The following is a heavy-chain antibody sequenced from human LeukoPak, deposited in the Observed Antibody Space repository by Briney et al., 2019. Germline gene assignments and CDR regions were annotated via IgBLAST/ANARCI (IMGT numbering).Heavy chain of an antibody. V-gene: IGHV4-30-4*01. J-gene: IGHJ5*02. CDR3: ARDRGYYHPSYWFDP. CDR1: GGSISSGDYY. D-gene: IGHD3-22*01. CDR2: IYYSGST. Sequence: SETLSLACTVSGGSISSGDYYWSWIRQPPGKGLEWIGYIYYSGSTYYNPSLKSRVTISVDTSKNQFSLKLSSVTAADTAVYYCARDRGYYHPSYWFDPWGQGTLVTVSS.